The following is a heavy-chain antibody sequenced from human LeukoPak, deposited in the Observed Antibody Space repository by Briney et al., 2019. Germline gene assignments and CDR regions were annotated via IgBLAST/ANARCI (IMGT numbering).Heavy chain of an antibody. D-gene: IGHD6-13*01. J-gene: IGHJ2*01. Sequence: SETLPLTCTVSGGSISSYYWSWIRQPPGKGLEWIGYIYYSGSTNYNPSLKSRVTISVDTSKNQFSLKLSSVTAADTAVYYCARDVKIIAAAGTYFDLWGRGTLVTVSS. V-gene: IGHV4-59*01. CDR1: GGSISSYY. CDR2: IYYSGST. CDR3: ARDVKIIAAAGTYFDL.